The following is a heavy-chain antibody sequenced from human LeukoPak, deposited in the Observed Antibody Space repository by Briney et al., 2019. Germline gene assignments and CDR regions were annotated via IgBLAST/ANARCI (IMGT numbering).Heavy chain of an antibody. V-gene: IGHV3-23*01. CDR3: AKAKGVYYDILTGYYPFDY. CDR1: RFTFTSYA. Sequence: PGGSLRLSCAASRFTFTSYALSWVRQAPGKGLEWVSAISGSGGSTYYADSVKGRFTIPRDNSKNTLYLQMNNLRAEDTAIYYCAKAKGVYYDILTGYYPFDYWGQGTLVTVSS. D-gene: IGHD3-9*01. J-gene: IGHJ4*02. CDR2: ISGSGGST.